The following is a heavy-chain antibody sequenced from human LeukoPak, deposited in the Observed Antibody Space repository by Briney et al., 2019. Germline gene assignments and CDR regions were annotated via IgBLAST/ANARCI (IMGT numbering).Heavy chain of an antibody. Sequence: SETLSLTCTVSGGSVSSGSYYWSWIRQPPGKGLEWIGYIYYSGSTNYNPSLKSRVTISVDTSKNQFSLKLSSVTAADTAMYYCARAWATDYFDYWGQGTLVTVSS. V-gene: IGHV4-61*01. J-gene: IGHJ4*02. CDR1: GGSVSSGSYY. CDR3: ARAWATDYFDY. CDR2: IYYSGST.